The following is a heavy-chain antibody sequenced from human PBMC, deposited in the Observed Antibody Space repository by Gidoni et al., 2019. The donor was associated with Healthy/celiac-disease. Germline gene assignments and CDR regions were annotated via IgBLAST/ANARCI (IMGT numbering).Heavy chain of an antibody. J-gene: IGHJ4*02. Sequence: EVQLVESGGGLVKPGGSLRLSCAASGFTFSSYSMNWVRQAPGKGLEWVSSISSSSSYIYYADSVKGRFTISRDNAKNSLYLQMNSLRAEDTAVYYCASERMTTLYYWGQGTLVTVSS. CDR3: ASERMTTLYY. CDR2: ISSSSSYI. V-gene: IGHV3-21*01. D-gene: IGHD4-17*01. CDR1: GFTFSSYS.